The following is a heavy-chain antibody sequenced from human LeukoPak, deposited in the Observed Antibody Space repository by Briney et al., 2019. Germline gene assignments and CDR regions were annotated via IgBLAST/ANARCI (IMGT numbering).Heavy chain of an antibody. CDR2: IGGSGDST. J-gene: IGHJ4*02. CDR3: AKNYYGSGSYYLYFDY. D-gene: IGHD3-10*01. V-gene: IGHV3-23*01. CDR1: GFAFSTYA. Sequence: PGGSLRLSCVACGFAFSTYANSWVRGAPGKGLECVSVIGGSGDSTYYADSVKGRFTISRDNSKNTLYLQMNSLRAEDTAVYYCAKNYYGSGSYYLYFDYWGQGTLVTVSS.